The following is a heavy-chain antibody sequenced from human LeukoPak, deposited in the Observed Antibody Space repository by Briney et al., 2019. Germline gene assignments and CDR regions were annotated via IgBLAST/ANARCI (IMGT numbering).Heavy chain of an antibody. J-gene: IGHJ4*02. Sequence: GGSLRLSCVASGFAFSKNWMHWVRQAPGKGLVWVSRIQGDGSNTNYADSVKGRFSISRDNAKNTVYLQMNSLRAEDTGIYYCARGTSAGGPISPFDFWGQGTVVTVSS. D-gene: IGHD6-13*01. CDR3: ARGTSAGGPISPFDF. CDR1: GFAFSKNW. V-gene: IGHV3-74*01. CDR2: IQGDGSNT.